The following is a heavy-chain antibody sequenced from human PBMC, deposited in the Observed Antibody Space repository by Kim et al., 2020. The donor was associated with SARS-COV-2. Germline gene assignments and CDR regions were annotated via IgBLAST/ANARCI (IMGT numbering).Heavy chain of an antibody. V-gene: IGHV3-21*01. Sequence: GGSLTLSCAASGFTFSYFGMTWVRQAPGKGLEWVSSISSGGTFRYYADSVKGRVSISRDDSKKSLYLQMDSLRAEDTSVYFCARDRPGTQWLFDSWGQGT. CDR1: GFTFSYFG. D-gene: IGHD6-19*01. J-gene: IGHJ4*02. CDR2: ISSGGTFR. CDR3: ARDRPGTQWLFDS.